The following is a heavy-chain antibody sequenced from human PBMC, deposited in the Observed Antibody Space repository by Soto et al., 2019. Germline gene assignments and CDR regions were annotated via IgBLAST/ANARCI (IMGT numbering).Heavy chain of an antibody. V-gene: IGHV3-15*01. CDR1: GFSFSKAW. J-gene: IGHJ4*02. Sequence: GGSLRLSCEASGFSFSKAWMSWVRLTPGKGLEWVGRIKNKTDGGIADYPAPVRDRFTISRDDSRSTLYLQMNSLKTDYTAVYYCITDPYYDFWSGYHFDYWGQGTLVTVSS. CDR3: ITDPYYDFWSGYHFDY. CDR2: IKNKTDGGIA. D-gene: IGHD3-3*01.